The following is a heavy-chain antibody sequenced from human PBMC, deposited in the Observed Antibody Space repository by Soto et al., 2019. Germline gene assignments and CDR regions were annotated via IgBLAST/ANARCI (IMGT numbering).Heavy chain of an antibody. Sequence: KAAGASVKVSCKASGGTFSSYAISWVRQAPGQGLEWMGGIIPIFGTADYAQKFQGRVTITADESTSTAYMELSSLRSEDTAVYYCASLIAAAGPPHSPRYYYGMDVWGQGTTVTVSS. CDR2: IIPIFGTA. CDR3: ASLIAAAGPPHSPRYYYGMDV. CDR1: GGTFSSYA. J-gene: IGHJ6*02. D-gene: IGHD6-13*01. V-gene: IGHV1-69*13.